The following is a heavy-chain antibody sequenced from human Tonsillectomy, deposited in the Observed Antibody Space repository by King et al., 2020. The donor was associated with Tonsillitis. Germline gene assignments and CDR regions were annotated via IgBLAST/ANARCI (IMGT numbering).Heavy chain of an antibody. Sequence: VQLVESGGALVQPGGSLRLSCGFSGFTFSSYAMSWVRQAPGKGLDWVSAISGNGGATFYADSVKGRFTVSRDNSKSTLYLQMNSLRVEDTAVYYCASRFEETPRYGWGQGTLVTVSS. CDR3: ASRFEETPRYG. J-gene: IGHJ4*02. V-gene: IGHV3-23*04. CDR2: ISGNGGAT. D-gene: IGHD3-10*01. CDR1: GFTFSSYA.